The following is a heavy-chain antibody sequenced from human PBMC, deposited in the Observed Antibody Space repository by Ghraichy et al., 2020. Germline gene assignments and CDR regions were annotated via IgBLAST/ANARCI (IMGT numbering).Heavy chain of an antibody. CDR1: GGSISGTDYY. CDR3: ARASLNYAFWSGYY. D-gene: IGHD3-3*01. CDR2: FYNRGNT. V-gene: IGHV4-31*03. J-gene: IGHJ4*02. Sequence: SETLSLTCTVSGGSISGTDYYWSWIRQYPGKGLEWIGYFYNRGNTYYNPSFRSRVTISGDTSKNQFFLRLSSVTAADTAVYYCARASLNYAFWSGYYWGQGTLVTVSS.